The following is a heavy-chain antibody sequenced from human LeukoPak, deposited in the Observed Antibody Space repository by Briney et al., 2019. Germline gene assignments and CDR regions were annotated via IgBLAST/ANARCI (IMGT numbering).Heavy chain of an antibody. CDR3: TTGGVIVVVITPDDAFDI. D-gene: IGHD3-22*01. V-gene: IGHV3-15*01. CDR2: IKSKTDGRTT. Sequence: GGSLRLSCAASGFTFSNAWMSWVRQAPGKGLEWVGRIKSKTDGRTTDYAAPVKGRFTISRDDSKNTLYLQMNSLKTEDTAVYYCTTGGVIVVVITPDDAFDIWGQGTMVTVSS. J-gene: IGHJ3*02. CDR1: GFTFSNAW.